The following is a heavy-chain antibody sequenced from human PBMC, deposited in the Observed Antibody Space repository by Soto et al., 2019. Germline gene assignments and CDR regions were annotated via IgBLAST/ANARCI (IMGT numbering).Heavy chain of an antibody. V-gene: IGHV3-33*01. Sequence: GGSLRLSCAASGFTFSSYGMHWVRQAPGKGLEWVAVIWYDGSNKYYADSVKGRFTVSRDNSKNTIYLQANSLRAEDTAVYYCAREPYGDSQYFDYWGQGTPVTVPQ. D-gene: IGHD2-21*02. CDR1: GFTFSSYG. J-gene: IGHJ4*02. CDR2: IWYDGSNK. CDR3: AREPYGDSQYFDY.